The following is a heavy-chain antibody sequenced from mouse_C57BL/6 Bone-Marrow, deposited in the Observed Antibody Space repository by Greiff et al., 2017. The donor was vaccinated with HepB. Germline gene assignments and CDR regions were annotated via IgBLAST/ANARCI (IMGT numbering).Heavy chain of an antibody. D-gene: IGHD2-4*01. V-gene: IGHV3-6*01. J-gene: IGHJ4*01. CDR2: ISYDGSN. CDR1: GYSITSGYY. Sequence: EVQLQESGPGLVKPSQSLSLTCSVTGYSITSGYYWNWIRQFPGNKLEWMGYISYDGSNNYNPSLKNRISITRDTSKNQFFLKLNSVTTEDTATYYCARRIYYDYDGSIDYWGQGTSVTVSS. CDR3: ARRIYYDYDGSIDY.